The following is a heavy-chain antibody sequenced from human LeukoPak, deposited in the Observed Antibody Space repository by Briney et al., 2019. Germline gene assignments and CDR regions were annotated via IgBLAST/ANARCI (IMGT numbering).Heavy chain of an antibody. CDR1: GFTFSRHS. D-gene: IGHD1-26*01. Sequence: PGGSLRLSCAASGFTFSRHSMNWVRQAPGKGLEWVSSISSSSIYIYYADSVKGRFTISRDNAKNSVYLQMNSLRAEDTAVYYCARVLRVRGSLAFDYWGQGTLVTVSS. J-gene: IGHJ4*02. CDR2: ISSSSIYI. CDR3: ARVLRVRGSLAFDY. V-gene: IGHV3-21*04.